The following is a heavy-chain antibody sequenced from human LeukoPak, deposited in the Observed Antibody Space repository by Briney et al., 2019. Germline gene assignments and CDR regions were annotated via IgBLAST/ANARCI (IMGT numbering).Heavy chain of an antibody. Sequence: GASVKVSCKAVRGTFSNYVISWVRQAPGQGLEWMGWINPNSGVTHYIEKFRGRVTLTRATSTATAYMELSGLRPDDTAVNYCAREGYCAGTTTCPFQYWGQGTLVTASS. CDR2: INPNSGVT. CDR1: RGTFSNYV. V-gene: IGHV1-2*02. CDR3: AREGYCAGTTTCPFQY. D-gene: IGHD2-8*02. J-gene: IGHJ1*01.